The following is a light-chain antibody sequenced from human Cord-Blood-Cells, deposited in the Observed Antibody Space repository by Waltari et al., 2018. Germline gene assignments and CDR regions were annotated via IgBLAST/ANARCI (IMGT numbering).Light chain of an antibody. CDR1: SSDVGRYNL. V-gene: IGLV2-23*02. Sequence: QSALTQPAPVSGSPGQPNTISCTGTSSDVGRYNLFSWYPQHPGKAPKLMIYEVSKRPSGVSNRFSGSKSGNTASLTISGLQAEDEADYYCCSYAGSSTLVFGGGTKLTVL. J-gene: IGLJ2*01. CDR3: CSYAGSSTLV. CDR2: EVS.